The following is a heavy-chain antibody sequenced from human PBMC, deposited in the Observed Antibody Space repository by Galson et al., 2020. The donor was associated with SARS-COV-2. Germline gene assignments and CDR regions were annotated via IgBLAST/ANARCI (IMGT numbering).Heavy chain of an antibody. V-gene: IGHV3-21*01. D-gene: IGHD4-17*01. J-gene: IGHJ4*02. Sequence: GGSLRLSCAASGFTFSSYSMNWVRQAPGKGLEWVSSISSSSSYIYYADSVKGRFTISRDNAKNSLYLQMNSLRAEDTAVYYCARDPYGDYDGGWWYFDYWGQGTLVTVSS. CDR3: ARDPYGDYDGGWWYFDY. CDR2: ISSSSSYI. CDR1: GFTFSSYS.